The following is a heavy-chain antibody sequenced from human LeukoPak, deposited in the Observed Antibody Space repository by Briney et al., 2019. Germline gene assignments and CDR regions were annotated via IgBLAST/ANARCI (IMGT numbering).Heavy chain of an antibody. CDR3: ARSSRYYDSSGLQAYYFDY. V-gene: IGHV1-69*13. Sequence: ASVKVSCKASGGTFSSYAISWVRQAPGQGLEWMGGIIPIFGTANYAQQFQGRVTITADESTSTAYMELSSLRSEDTAVYYCARSSRYYDSSGLQAYYFDYWGQGTLVTVSS. CDR2: IIPIFGTA. CDR1: GGTFSSYA. J-gene: IGHJ4*02. D-gene: IGHD3-22*01.